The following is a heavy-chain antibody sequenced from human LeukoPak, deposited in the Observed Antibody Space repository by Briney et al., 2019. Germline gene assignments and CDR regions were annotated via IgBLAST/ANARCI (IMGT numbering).Heavy chain of an antibody. CDR3: ARTMRPILTGYYSLDY. D-gene: IGHD3-9*01. J-gene: IGHJ4*02. Sequence: GGSLRLSCAASGFTFSSYGMHWVRQAPGKGLEWVAVIWYDGSNKYYADSVKGRCTISRDNSKNTLYLQMNSLRAEDTAVYYCARTMRPILTGYYSLDYWGQGTLVTVSS. CDR2: IWYDGSNK. CDR1: GFTFSSYG. V-gene: IGHV3-33*01.